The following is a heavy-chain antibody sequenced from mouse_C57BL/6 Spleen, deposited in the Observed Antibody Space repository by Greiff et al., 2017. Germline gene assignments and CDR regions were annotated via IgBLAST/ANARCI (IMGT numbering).Heavy chain of an antibody. Sequence: VQLKQSGPVLVKPGPSVTMSCTASGYTFTDYYLNWVKQSHGKSLEWIGVINPYNGGTSYNQQFKGKATLTVDNSSSKAYMEVNSLTSEDSAVDYCAGWRISYYFDYWGQGTTLTVSS. CDR1: GYTFTDYY. V-gene: IGHV1-19*01. CDR2: INPYNGGT. J-gene: IGHJ2*01. D-gene: IGHD6-2*01. CDR3: AGWRISYYFDY.